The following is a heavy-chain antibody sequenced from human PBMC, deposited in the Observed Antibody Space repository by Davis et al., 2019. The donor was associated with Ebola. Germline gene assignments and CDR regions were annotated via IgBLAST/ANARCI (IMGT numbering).Heavy chain of an antibody. J-gene: IGHJ4*02. D-gene: IGHD6-13*01. V-gene: IGHV1-2*06. Sequence: ASVKVSCKTSGYTFTGHYIQWVRQAPAQGLEWMGRINPNSGGTNYAQKFQGRVTMTRDTSISTAYMELSRLRSDDTAVYYCARGGGMPYSSSWYDDNYFDYWGQGTLVTVSS. CDR3: ARGGGMPYSSSWYDDNYFDY. CDR2: INPNSGGT. CDR1: GYTFTGHY.